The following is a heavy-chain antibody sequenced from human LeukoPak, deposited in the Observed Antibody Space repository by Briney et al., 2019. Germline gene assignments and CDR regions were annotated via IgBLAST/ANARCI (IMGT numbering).Heavy chain of an antibody. J-gene: IGHJ4*02. CDR2: MNPNSGNT. CDR3: VTGSTLDY. D-gene: IGHD2-2*01. CDR1: GYTFISYD. Sequence: ASVKVSCKASGYTFISYDINWVRQATGQGLEWMGWMNPNSGNTGYAQKFQGRITMTEDTSTDTAYMELGSLRSDDTAVYYCVTGSTLDYWGQGTLATVSS. V-gene: IGHV1-8*02.